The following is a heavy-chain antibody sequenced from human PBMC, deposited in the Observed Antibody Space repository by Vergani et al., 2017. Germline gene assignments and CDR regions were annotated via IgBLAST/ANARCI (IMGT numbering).Heavy chain of an antibody. V-gene: IGHV3-23*01. CDR1: GFTFSTYA. CDR2: MTPAGTT. D-gene: IGHD1-20*01. Sequence: EVQLLESGGGSVRPGGSLRLSCAASGFTFSTYAMNWVRQAPGKGLEWVSAMTPAGTTSYTDSVKGRFTVSRDNSNNILYLQMHSLRAEDTAIYYCARVPNTAITRFYFDFWGLGSLVTVSS. CDR3: ARVPNTAITRFYFDF. J-gene: IGHJ4*02.